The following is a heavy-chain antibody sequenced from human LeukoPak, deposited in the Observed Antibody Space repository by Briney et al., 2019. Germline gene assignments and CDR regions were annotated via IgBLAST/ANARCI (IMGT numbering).Heavy chain of an antibody. V-gene: IGHV3-23*01. D-gene: IGHD3-22*01. J-gene: IGHJ3*01. CDR1: GFTFSTHA. CDR2: IDSSGDYT. CDR3: VKTTYYYDSSGSPYAFDF. Sequence: PGGSLRLSCAASGFTFSTHAMTWVRQAPGKGLEWVSSIDSSGDYTFYADSVKGRFTISRDNSNNTLYLQMNILRAEDTAVYYCVKTTYYYDSSGSPYAFDFWGQGTMFTVSS.